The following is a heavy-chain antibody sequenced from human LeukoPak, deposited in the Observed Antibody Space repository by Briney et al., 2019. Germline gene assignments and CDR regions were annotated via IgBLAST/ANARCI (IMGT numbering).Heavy chain of an antibody. D-gene: IGHD1-1*01. CDR1: GFTFSDFW. CDR3: VRESRPGGAMGLYHNLDY. V-gene: IGHV3-7*01. J-gene: IGHJ4*02. Sequence: GGSLRLSCAGSGFTFSDFWMTWVRQTPGKGLEWVANIKEDGTEKNLVDSVKGRFTISRDNTKNLLFLEMYNLRGDDTAIYYCVRESRPGGAMGLYHNLDYWGQGTLVAVSS. CDR2: IKEDGTEK.